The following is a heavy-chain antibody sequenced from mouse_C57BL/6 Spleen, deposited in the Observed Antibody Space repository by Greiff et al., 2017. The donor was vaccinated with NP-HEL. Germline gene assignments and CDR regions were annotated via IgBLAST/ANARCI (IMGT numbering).Heavy chain of an antibody. CDR2: IDPEDGET. D-gene: IGHD1-1*02. CDR3: AAYGNWYFDV. V-gene: IGHV14-2*01. CDR1: GFNIKDYY. J-gene: IGHJ1*03. Sequence: EVKLMESGAELVKPGASVKLSCTASGFNIKDYYMHWVKQRTEQGLEWIGRIDPEDGETKYDPKFPGKATITADTSSNTAYLQLSSLTSEDTAVYYCAAYGNWYFDVWGTGTTVTVAS.